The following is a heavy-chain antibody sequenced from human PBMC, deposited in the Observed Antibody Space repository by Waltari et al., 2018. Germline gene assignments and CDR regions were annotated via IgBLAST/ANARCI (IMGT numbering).Heavy chain of an antibody. Sequence: EVQLVESGGGLVQPGRSLRLSCTASGFTFGASAMSWVRQAPGKGLEWVGFIRSKAYVGTTEYAASVKGRFTISRDDSKSIAYLQMNSLKTEDTAVYYCTSPKYSGYDIYYYYGMDVWGQGTTVTVSS. CDR3: TSPKYSGYDIYYYYGMDV. V-gene: IGHV3-49*04. CDR2: IRSKAYVGTT. D-gene: IGHD5-12*01. CDR1: GFTFGASA. J-gene: IGHJ6*02.